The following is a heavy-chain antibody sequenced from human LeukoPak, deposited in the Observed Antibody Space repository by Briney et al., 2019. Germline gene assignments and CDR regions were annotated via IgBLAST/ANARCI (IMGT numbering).Heavy chain of an antibody. CDR2: IIPIFGTA. CDR1: GGTFSSYA. CDR3: ARPNLTCSGGNCYSYDYYGMDV. J-gene: IGHJ6*02. Sequence: SVKVSCKASGGTFSSYAISWVRQAPGQGLEWMGGIIPIFGTANYAQKFQGRVTITADESTSTAYMELSSLRSEDTAVYYCARPNLTCSGGNCYSYDYYGMDVWGQGTTVTVSS. D-gene: IGHD2-15*01. V-gene: IGHV1-69*13.